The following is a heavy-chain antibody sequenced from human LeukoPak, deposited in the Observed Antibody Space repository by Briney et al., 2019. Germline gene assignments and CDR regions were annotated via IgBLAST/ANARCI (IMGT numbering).Heavy chain of an antibody. CDR2: IYYSGST. CDR3: ARAQYYSRAFDV. D-gene: IGHD2/OR15-2a*01. CDR1: GGSISSYY. V-gene: IGHV4-59*01. J-gene: IGHJ3*01. Sequence: SETLSLTCTVSGGSISSYYWSWIRQPPGKGLEWIGYIYYSGSTNYNPSLKSRVTISVDTSKNQFSLKLSSVTAADTAVYYCARAQYYSRAFDVWGQGQWSPSLQ.